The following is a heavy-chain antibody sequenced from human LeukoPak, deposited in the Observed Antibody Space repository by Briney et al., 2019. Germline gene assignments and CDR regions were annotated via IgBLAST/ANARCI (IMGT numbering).Heavy chain of an antibody. V-gene: IGHV3-23*01. CDR1: GFTFSSYA. CDR3: AKDTSSSGSYFDH. CDR2: ISGSGGST. Sequence: GESLRLSCAASGFTFSSYAMSWVRQAPGKGLEWVSAISGSGGSTYYIASVKGRFTISRDNSRNTVFLQMSSLRAEDTAVYSCAKDTSSSGSYFDHWGQGILVTVSS. D-gene: IGHD3-10*01. J-gene: IGHJ4*02.